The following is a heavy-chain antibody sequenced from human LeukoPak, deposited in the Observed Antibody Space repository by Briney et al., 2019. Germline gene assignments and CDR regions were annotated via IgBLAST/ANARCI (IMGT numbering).Heavy chain of an antibody. CDR2: ISWNSGSV. J-gene: IGHJ4*02. D-gene: IGHD4-17*01. Sequence: GGSLRLSCVVSGITFDDYAMHWVRQAPGKGLEWVSGISWNSGSVDYADFAKGRITISRDNDKNSLYLQMNSLRTEDTAFYFCVKEANANYGDFALDSWGQGALVTVSS. CDR3: VKEANANYGDFALDS. CDR1: GITFDDYA. V-gene: IGHV3-9*01.